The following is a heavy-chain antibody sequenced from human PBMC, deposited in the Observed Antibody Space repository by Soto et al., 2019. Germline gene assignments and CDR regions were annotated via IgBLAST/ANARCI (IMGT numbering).Heavy chain of an antibody. V-gene: IGHV3-30*18. D-gene: IGHD4-4*01. CDR2: ISYDGSNK. Sequence: QVQLVESGGGVVQPGRSLRLSCAASGFTISSYGMHWVRQAPGKGLEWVAVISYDGSNKYYADSVKGRFTISRDNSKNTLYLQMNSLRAEDTAVYYCAKDPPRMTTEYYFDYWGQGTLVTVSS. CDR1: GFTISSYG. J-gene: IGHJ4*02. CDR3: AKDPPRMTTEYYFDY.